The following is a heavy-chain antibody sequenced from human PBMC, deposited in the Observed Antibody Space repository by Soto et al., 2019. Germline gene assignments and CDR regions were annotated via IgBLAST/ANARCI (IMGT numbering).Heavy chain of an antibody. CDR1: GYTFTSYA. J-gene: IGHJ6*02. CDR2: ISGYNGNT. V-gene: IGHV1-18*01. Sequence: VASVKVSCKASGYTFTSYAMHWVRQAPGQGLEWMGWISGYNGNTKYAEKFQGRVTMTTDTSTSTAHMELRSLRSDDTAVYYCAREGQAPYYYYGMDVWGQGTAVTVSS. CDR3: AREGQAPYYYYGMDV.